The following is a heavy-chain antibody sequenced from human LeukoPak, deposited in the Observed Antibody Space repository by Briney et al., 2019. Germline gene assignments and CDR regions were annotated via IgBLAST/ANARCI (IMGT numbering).Heavy chain of an antibody. CDR3: ARAGHNSNSGGYDF. CDR2: IDPDTGDT. D-gene: IGHD3-22*01. V-gene: IGHV1-2*02. CDR1: GYTFIDHY. J-gene: IGHJ4*02. Sequence: GASVKVSCKPSGYTFIDHYLHWVRQAPGQGLESLGWIDPDTGDTNYPQKFQGRLTMPRDTSSSTAYMELNRLRSDDTAVYYCARAGHNSNSGGYDFWGLGTLVTVSS.